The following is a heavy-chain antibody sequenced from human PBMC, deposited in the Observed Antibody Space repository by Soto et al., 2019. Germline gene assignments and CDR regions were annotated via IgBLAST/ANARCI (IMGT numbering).Heavy chain of an antibody. V-gene: IGHV1-69*01. CDR3: ARDQTLGVVVPAAPNRPYYYGMDV. D-gene: IGHD2-2*01. Sequence: QVQLVQSGAEVKKPGSSVKVSCKASGGTFSSYAISWVRQAPGQGLEWMGGIIPIFGTANYAQKFQCRVTITADESTSTAYMELSSLRSEDTAVYYCARDQTLGVVVPAAPNRPYYYGMDVWGQGTTVTVSS. CDR1: GGTFSSYA. J-gene: IGHJ6*02. CDR2: IIPIFGTA.